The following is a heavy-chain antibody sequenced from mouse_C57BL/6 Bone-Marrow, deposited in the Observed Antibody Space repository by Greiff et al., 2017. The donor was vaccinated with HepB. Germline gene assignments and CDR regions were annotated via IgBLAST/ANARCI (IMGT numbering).Heavy chain of an antibody. V-gene: IGHV2-2*01. D-gene: IGHD1-1*01. Sequence: VQLQESGPGLVQPSQSLSITCTVSGFSLTSYGVHWVRQSPGKGLEWLGVIWSGGSTDYNAAFISRLSISKDNSKSQVFFKMNSLQADDTAIYYCATSYYYGSSYYAMDYWGQGTSVTVSS. CDR3: ATSYYYGSSYYAMDY. J-gene: IGHJ4*01. CDR2: IWSGGST. CDR1: GFSLTSYG.